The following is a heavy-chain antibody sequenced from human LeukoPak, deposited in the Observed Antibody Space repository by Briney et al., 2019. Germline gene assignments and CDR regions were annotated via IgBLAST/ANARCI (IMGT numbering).Heavy chain of an antibody. CDR1: GFTFTSSA. CDR2: IVVGSGNT. D-gene: IGHD1-26*01. V-gene: IGHV1-58*02. J-gene: IGHJ4*02. CDR3: AAGEWELSVAFDY. Sequence: GTSVKVSCKASGFTFTSSAMQWVRQARGQRLEWIEWIVVGSGNTNYAQKFQERVTITRDMSTSTAYMELSSLRSEDTAVYYCAAGEWELSVAFDYWGQGTLVTVSS.